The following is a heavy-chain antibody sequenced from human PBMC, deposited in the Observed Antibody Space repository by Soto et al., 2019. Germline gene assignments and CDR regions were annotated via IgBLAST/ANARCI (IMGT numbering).Heavy chain of an antibody. D-gene: IGHD3-3*01. V-gene: IGHV1-18*01. CDR3: VRIGIFGVVIRPYYMDV. Sequence: GASVKVSCKASGYSFTSFGISWVRQAPGQGLEWIGWISAHNGNTNYEQKFQGRVTMTTDTSTSTAYMELRSLRSDDTAVYYCVRIGIFGVVIRPYYMDVWGKGTTVTVSS. CDR2: ISAHNGNT. J-gene: IGHJ6*03. CDR1: GYSFTSFG.